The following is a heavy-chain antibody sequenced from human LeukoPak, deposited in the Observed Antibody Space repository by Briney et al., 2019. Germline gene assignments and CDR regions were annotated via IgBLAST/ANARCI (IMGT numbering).Heavy chain of an antibody. CDR2: IYTSGRT. Sequence: SGTLSLTCTVSGGSISGYSWSWIRQPAGKGLEWIGRIYTSGRTDYNPSLKTRVTMSIDTSKKQFSLNLNSVTAADTAMYYCARVYRVSGYAFDYWGQGTLVTVSS. CDR3: ARVYRVSGYAFDY. D-gene: IGHD3-9*01. J-gene: IGHJ4*02. CDR1: GGSISGYS. V-gene: IGHV4-4*07.